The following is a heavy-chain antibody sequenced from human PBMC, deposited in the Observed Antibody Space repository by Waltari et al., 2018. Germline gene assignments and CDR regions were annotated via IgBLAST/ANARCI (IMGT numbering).Heavy chain of an antibody. CDR1: GGSFSGYY. V-gene: IGHV4-34*01. CDR3: ARGRYCSGGSCYSSGYYYYYYMDV. J-gene: IGHJ6*03. D-gene: IGHD2-15*01. CDR2: INHSGST. Sequence: QVQLQQWGAGLLKPSETLSLTCAVYGGSFSGYYWSWIRQPPGKGLEWIGEINHSGSTNHNPSLKSRVTISVDTSKNQFSLKLSSVTAADTAVYYCARGRYCSGGSCYSSGYYYYYYMDVWGKGTTVTVSS.